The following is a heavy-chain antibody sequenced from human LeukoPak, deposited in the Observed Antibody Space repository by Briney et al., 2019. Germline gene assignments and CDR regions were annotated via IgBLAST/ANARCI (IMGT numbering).Heavy chain of an antibody. CDR1: GFTFSSYS. V-gene: IGHV3-21*01. CDR3: ARDPENVSGSHSHFDL. CDR2: ISSSSSYI. Sequence: GGSLRLSCAASGFTFSSYSMNWVRQAPGKGLEWVSSISSSSSYIYYADSVKGRFTISRDNAKNSLYLQMNSLRAEDTAVYYCARDPENVSGSHSHFDLWGRGTLVTVSS. D-gene: IGHD1-26*01. J-gene: IGHJ2*01.